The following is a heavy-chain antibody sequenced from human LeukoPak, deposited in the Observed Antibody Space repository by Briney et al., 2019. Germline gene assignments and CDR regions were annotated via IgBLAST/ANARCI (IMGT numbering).Heavy chain of an antibody. V-gene: IGHV3-23*01. CDR3: AKEGIQYYDFWSGYYPQPPDY. CDR2: ISGSGGST. Sequence: SGGSLRLSCAASGFTFSSYAMSWVRQAPGKGLEWVSAISGSGGSTYYADSVKGRFTISRDNSKNTLYLQMNSLRAEDTAVYYCAKEGIQYYDFWSGYYPQPPDYWGQGTLVTVSS. J-gene: IGHJ4*02. CDR1: GFTFSSYA. D-gene: IGHD3-3*01.